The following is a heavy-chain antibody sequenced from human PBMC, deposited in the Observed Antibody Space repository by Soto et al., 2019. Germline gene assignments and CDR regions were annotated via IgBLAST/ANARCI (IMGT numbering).Heavy chain of an antibody. CDR3: ARDPPAGGYSYGAFYGMDV. CDR2: ISDDRSNK. Sequence: GGSLRLSCAASGFTFSSGAMHWVRQAPGKGLEWVAVISDDRSNKYYSDSVKGRFTISRDNSKNTLYLQMNSLRPEDSAVYYCARDPPAGGYSYGAFYGMDVWGQGTTVTVSS. V-gene: IGHV3-30*03. CDR1: GFTFSSGA. J-gene: IGHJ6*02. D-gene: IGHD5-18*01.